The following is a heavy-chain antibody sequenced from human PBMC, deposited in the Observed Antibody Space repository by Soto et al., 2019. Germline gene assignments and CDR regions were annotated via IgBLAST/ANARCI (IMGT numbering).Heavy chain of an antibody. J-gene: IGHJ6*02. Sequence: PGGSLRLSCAASGFTVSSKLMTWIRQAPGRGPEWVSTIYSGGSTYYADSVKGRFTISRDNSKNTLYLQMNSLRAEDTAVYYCAREVAVAGTYYYYGMDVWGQGTTVTVSS. D-gene: IGHD6-19*01. CDR2: IYSGGST. CDR1: GFTVSSKL. CDR3: AREVAVAGTYYYYGMDV. V-gene: IGHV3-66*01.